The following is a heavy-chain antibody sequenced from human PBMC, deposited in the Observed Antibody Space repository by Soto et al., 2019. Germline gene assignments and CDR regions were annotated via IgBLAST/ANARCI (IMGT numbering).Heavy chain of an antibody. CDR3: ARPVAAAGTSWFDP. J-gene: IGHJ5*02. CDR1: CYTFTSYG. V-gene: IGHV1-18*01. CDR2: ISAYNGNT. Sequence: ASVKVSCKASCYTFTSYGISWVRQAPGQGLEWMGWISAYNGNTNYAQKLQGRVTMTTDTSTSTAYMELRSLRSDDTAVYYCARPVAAAGTSWFDPWGQGTLVTVSS. D-gene: IGHD6-13*01.